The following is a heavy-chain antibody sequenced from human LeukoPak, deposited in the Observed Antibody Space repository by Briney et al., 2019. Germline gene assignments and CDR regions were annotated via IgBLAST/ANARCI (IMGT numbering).Heavy chain of an antibody. J-gene: IGHJ5*02. Sequence: VASVKVSCKASGYAFTSYGISWVRQAPGQGLEWMGWISAYNGNTNYAQRLQGRVIMTTDTSTSTAYMELRSLRSDDTAVYYCARNAYYYDSSRVDWFDPWGQGTLVTVSS. D-gene: IGHD3-22*01. CDR1: GYAFTSYG. CDR2: ISAYNGNT. CDR3: ARNAYYYDSSRVDWFDP. V-gene: IGHV1-18*01.